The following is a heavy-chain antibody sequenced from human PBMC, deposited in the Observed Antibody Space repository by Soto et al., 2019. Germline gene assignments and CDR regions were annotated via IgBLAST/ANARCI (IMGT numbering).Heavy chain of an antibody. J-gene: IGHJ4*02. V-gene: IGHV4-39*01. D-gene: IGHD4-4*01. CDR1: GDSIGSGTYY. Sequence: SETLSLTCTVSGDSIGSGTYYWGWVRQPPEKGLEWVGSIYYSGTTYYKPALKSRVTISADTPKNQFSLKLTSVTAADTAIYYCARLHSSVPRGYFDHWGKGILVTVS. CDR2: IYYSGTT. CDR3: ARLHSSVPRGYFDH.